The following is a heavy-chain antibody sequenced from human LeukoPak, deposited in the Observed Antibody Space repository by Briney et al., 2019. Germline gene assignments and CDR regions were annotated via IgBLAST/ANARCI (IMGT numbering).Heavy chain of an antibody. CDR3: ARSSIAVAWN. V-gene: IGHV3-7*01. Sequence: GGSLRLSCAASGFTFSSYAMSWVRQAPGKGLEWVANIKQDGSEKYYVDPVRGRFTISRDNAKNSLYLQMNSLRAEDTAVYYCARSSIAVAWNWGQGTLVTVSS. D-gene: IGHD6-19*01. CDR1: GFTFSSYA. CDR2: IKQDGSEK. J-gene: IGHJ4*02.